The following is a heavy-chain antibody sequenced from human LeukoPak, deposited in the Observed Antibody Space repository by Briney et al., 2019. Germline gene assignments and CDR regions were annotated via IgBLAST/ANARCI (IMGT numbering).Heavy chain of an antibody. J-gene: IGHJ4*02. CDR3: AAVAFGGVIVDY. CDR1: GHSISSGYY. V-gene: IGHV4-38-2*02. CDR2: VYHSGTT. Sequence: SETLSLTCTVSGHSISSGYYWGWIRQPPGEGLECIGSVYHSGTTYYSPSLKTRVTISVDTSTHQFSLKLSSVTAADTAVYYCAAVAFGGVIVDYWGQGTLVTVSS. D-gene: IGHD3-16*02.